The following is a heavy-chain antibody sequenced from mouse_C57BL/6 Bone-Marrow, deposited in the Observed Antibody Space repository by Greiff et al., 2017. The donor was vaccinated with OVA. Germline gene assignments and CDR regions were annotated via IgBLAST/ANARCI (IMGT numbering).Heavy chain of an antibody. D-gene: IGHD2-5*01. CDR1: GYTFTSYT. CDR3: ARDGINSNYAMDY. V-gene: IGHV1-4*01. Sequence: QVQLQQSGAELARPGASVKMSCKASGYTFTSYTMHWVKQRPGQGLEWIGYINPSSGSTKYNQKFKDKATLTADKSSSTAYMQLSSLTSEDSAVYYCARDGINSNYAMDYWGQGTSVTVSS. J-gene: IGHJ4*01. CDR2: INPSSGST.